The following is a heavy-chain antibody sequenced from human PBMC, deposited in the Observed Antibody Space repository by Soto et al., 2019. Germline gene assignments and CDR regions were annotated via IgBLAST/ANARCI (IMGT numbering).Heavy chain of an antibody. Sequence: GGSLRLSCAASGFTFSDYYMSWIRQAPGKGLEWVANIKQDGSEKYYVDSVKGRFTISRDNAKNSLYLQMNSLRAEDTAVYYCARETTSSSFDYWGQGTLVTVSS. CDR3: ARETTSSSFDY. V-gene: IGHV3-7*01. J-gene: IGHJ4*02. CDR2: IKQDGSEK. CDR1: GFTFSDYY. D-gene: IGHD6-13*01.